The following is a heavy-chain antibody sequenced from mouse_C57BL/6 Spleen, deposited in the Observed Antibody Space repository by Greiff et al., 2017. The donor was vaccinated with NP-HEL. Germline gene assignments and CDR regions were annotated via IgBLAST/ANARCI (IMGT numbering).Heavy chain of an antibody. CDR3: ARSYYYGSSYWYFDV. V-gene: IGHV8-12*01. CDR1: GFSLSTSGMG. D-gene: IGHD1-1*01. CDR2: IYWDDDK. J-gene: IGHJ1*03. Sequence: QVTLKVSGPGILQSSQTLSLTCSFSGFSLSTSGMGVSWIRQPSGKGLEWLAHIYWDDDKRYNPSLKSRLTISKDTSRNQVFLKITSVDTADTATDYWARSYYYGSSYWYFDVWGTGTTVTVSS.